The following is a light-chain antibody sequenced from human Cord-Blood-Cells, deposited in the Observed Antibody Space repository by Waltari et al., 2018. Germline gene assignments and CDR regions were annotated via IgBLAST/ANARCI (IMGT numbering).Light chain of an antibody. CDR1: SSDVGGYNY. CDR3: SSYTSSSTWV. J-gene: IGLJ3*02. CDR2: DVS. Sequence: QSALTQPASVSGSPGQSITISCTGTSSDVGGYNYVSWYQQHPGKAPNLMIYDVSNRPPGVSNRFSVSKSGNTAALTISGLQAEDEADYYCSSYTSSSTWVFGGGTKLTVL. V-gene: IGLV2-14*01.